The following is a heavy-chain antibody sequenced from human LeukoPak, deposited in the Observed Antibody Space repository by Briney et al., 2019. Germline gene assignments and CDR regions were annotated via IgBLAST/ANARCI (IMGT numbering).Heavy chain of an antibody. V-gene: IGHV3-73*01. CDR3: TTPNEGNWFDP. D-gene: IGHD2-8*01. CDR2: IRDKGYGHAT. J-gene: IGHJ5*02. CDR1: GFTFSDSA. Sequence: PGGSLRLSCAASGFTFSDSAIHWVRQASGKGLGWVGRIRDKGYGHATAYAASVKGRFTLSRDDSKNTAYLQMNSLKTEDTALYYCTTPNEGNWFDPWGQGTLVTVSS.